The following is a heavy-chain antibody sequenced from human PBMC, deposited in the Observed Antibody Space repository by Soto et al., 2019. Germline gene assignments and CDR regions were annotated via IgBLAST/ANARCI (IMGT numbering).Heavy chain of an antibody. D-gene: IGHD3-16*01. Sequence: SETLSLTCTVSGDSVSSGNYYWSWIRQPPGKGLEWIGSVYFTGSTHYNPSLKSRLTMSIDTSRNLFSLRLDSVTAADTAVYYCGRVPVDTYMIYWSDPWGQGTLVNVSS. CDR2: VYFTGST. V-gene: IGHV4-61*01. CDR3: GRVPVDTYMIYWSDP. J-gene: IGHJ5*02. CDR1: GDSVSSGNYY.